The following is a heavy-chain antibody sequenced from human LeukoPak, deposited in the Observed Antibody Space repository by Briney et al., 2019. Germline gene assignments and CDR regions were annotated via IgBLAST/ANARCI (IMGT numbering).Heavy chain of an antibody. CDR3: ARLRSYYCDSSGSRKHLDY. J-gene: IGHJ4*02. V-gene: IGHV4-34*01. Sequence: SETLSLTCAVYGGSFSGYYWSWIRQPPGKGLEWIGEINHSGSTNYNPSLKSRVTISVDTSKNQFSLKLSSVTAADTAVYYCARLRSYYCDSSGSRKHLDYWGQGTLVTVSS. D-gene: IGHD3-22*01. CDR1: GGSFSGYY. CDR2: INHSGST.